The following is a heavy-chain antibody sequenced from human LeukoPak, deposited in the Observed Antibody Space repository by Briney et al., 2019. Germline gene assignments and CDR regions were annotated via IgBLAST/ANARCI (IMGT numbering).Heavy chain of an antibody. CDR3: ASRCSSGWYDY. J-gene: IGHJ4*02. CDR1: GFTFSSYA. V-gene: IGHV3-64*01. D-gene: IGHD6-19*01. CDR2: ISSNGGST. Sequence: PGGSLRLSCAASGFTFSSYAMSWVRQAPGKGLEYVSAISSNGGSTYYANSVKGRFTISRDNSKNTLYLQMNSLRAEDTAVYYCASRCSSGWYDYWGQGTLVTVSS.